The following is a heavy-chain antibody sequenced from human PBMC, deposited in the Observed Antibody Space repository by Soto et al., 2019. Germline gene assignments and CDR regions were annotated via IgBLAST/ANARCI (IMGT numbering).Heavy chain of an antibody. CDR2: ISAYNGNT. D-gene: IGHD6-19*01. V-gene: IGHV1-18*01. J-gene: IGHJ6*02. CDR1: GYTFTSYG. CDR3: AREGPEWQWLVLRPDSYYYYGMDV. Sequence: QVQLVQSGAEVKKPGASVKVSCKASGYTFTSYGISWVRQAPGQGLEWMGWISAYNGNTNYAQKLQGRVTMTTDTSTSTAYLELRSLRSDDTAVYYCAREGPEWQWLVLRPDSYYYYGMDVWGQGTTVTVSS.